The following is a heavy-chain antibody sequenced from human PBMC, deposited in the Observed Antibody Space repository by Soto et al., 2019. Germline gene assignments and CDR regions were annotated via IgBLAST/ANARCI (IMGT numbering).Heavy chain of an antibody. V-gene: IGHV4-59*01. CDR2: IYYSGST. CDR3: ARDSPGAFDI. Sequence: PSENLSLTCTVSRDCISRYYWSWIRQPPGKGLEWIGYIYYSGSTNYNPSLESRVTISVDTSKNQFSLKLSSVTAADTAVYYCARDSPGAFDIWGQGTMVT. J-gene: IGHJ3*02. CDR1: RDCISRYY.